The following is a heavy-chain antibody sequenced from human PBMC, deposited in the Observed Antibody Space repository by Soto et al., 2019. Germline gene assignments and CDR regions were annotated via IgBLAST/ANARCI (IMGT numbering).Heavy chain of an antibody. CDR1: GYTFTSYA. J-gene: IGHJ4*02. Sequence: ASVKVSCKASGYTFTSYAMHWVRQAPGLRLEWMGWINADNGNTKYSQKFQGRVSITRDTSASTAYMELRSLRSEDTAVYYRASSRTYVSGIGDYWGQGTLVTVSS. CDR3: ASSRTYVSGIGDY. D-gene: IGHD3-10*01. CDR2: INADNGNT. V-gene: IGHV1-3*01.